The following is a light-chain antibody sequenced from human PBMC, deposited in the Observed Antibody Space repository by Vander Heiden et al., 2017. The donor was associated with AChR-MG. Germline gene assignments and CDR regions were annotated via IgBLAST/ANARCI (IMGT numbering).Light chain of an antibody. CDR3: QQYGSSPRT. CDR1: QSLSSSY. CDR2: GAS. J-gene: IGKJ1*01. Sequence: IVLTQSPGTLSLSPGERATLSCRASQSLSSSYLAWYQQKPGQAPRLLIYGASSRATGIPDRFSGSGSGTHFTLTISRLEPEDFAVYYCQQYGSSPRTFGQGTKVEIK. V-gene: IGKV3-20*01.